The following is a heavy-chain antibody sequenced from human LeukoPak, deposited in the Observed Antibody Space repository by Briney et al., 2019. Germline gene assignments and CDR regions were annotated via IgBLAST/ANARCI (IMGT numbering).Heavy chain of an antibody. Sequence: GGSLRLSCAASGFTFDDYAMHWVRQAPGKGLEWVSGISWNSGSIGYADSVKGRFTISRDNAKNSLYLRMNSLRAEDTALYYCAKDLTAAGKGPADYWGQGTLVTVSS. CDR2: ISWNSGSI. J-gene: IGHJ4*02. CDR1: GFTFDDYA. D-gene: IGHD6-13*01. V-gene: IGHV3-9*01. CDR3: AKDLTAAGKGPADY.